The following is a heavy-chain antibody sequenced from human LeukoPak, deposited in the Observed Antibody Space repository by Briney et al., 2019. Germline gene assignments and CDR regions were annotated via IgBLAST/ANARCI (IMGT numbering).Heavy chain of an antibody. Sequence: GESLKISCKGSGYSFTSYWIGWVRQPPGKGLEWMGIIFPGDSDTRYSPSFQGQVTISADKSISTAYPQWSSLKASDTAMYYCARTYYDFWSGYYYYFDYWGQGTLVTVSS. D-gene: IGHD3-3*01. CDR1: GYSFTSYW. J-gene: IGHJ4*02. CDR2: IFPGDSDT. CDR3: ARTYYDFWSGYYYYFDY. V-gene: IGHV5-51*01.